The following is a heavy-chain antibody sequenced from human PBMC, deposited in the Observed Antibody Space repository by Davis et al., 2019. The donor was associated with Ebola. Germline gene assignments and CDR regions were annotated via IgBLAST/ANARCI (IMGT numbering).Heavy chain of an antibody. J-gene: IGHJ4*02. D-gene: IGHD6-19*01. CDR3: AREPLGSGWSRSYDY. V-gene: IGHV1-3*01. Sequence: AASVKVSCKASGYTFTSYAMHWVRQAPGQRLEWMGWINAGNGNTKYSQKFQGRVTITRDTSASTAYMELSSLRSEDTAVYYCAREPLGSGWSRSYDYWGQGTLVTVSS. CDR1: GYTFTSYA. CDR2: INAGNGNT.